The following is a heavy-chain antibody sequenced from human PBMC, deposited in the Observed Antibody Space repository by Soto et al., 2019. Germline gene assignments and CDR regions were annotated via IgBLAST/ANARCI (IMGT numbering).Heavy chain of an antibody. D-gene: IGHD3-22*01. Sequence: ASVKVSCKASGGTFSSYAISWVRQAPGQGLEWMGGIIPIFGTANYAQKFQGRVTITADESTSTAYMELSSLRSEDTAVYYCARDSTYYYYDSSGYPSGMDVWGQGTTVTVSS. CDR3: ARDSTYYYYDSSGYPSGMDV. CDR1: GGTFSSYA. V-gene: IGHV1-69*13. CDR2: IIPIFGTA. J-gene: IGHJ6*02.